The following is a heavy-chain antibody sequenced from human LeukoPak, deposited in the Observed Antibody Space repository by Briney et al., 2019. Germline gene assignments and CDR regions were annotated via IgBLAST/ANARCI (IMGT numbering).Heavy chain of an antibody. CDR3: ARDFEAGMATDY. V-gene: IGHV3-33*01. J-gene: IGHJ4*02. CDR1: GFTFSSYG. CDR2: IWYDGSNK. Sequence: PGGSLRLSCAASGFTFSSYGMHWVRQAPGKGLEWVAVIWYDGSNKYYADSVKGRSTISRDNSKNTLYLQMNSLRAEDTAVYYCARDFEAGMATDYWGQGTLVTVSS. D-gene: IGHD5-24*01.